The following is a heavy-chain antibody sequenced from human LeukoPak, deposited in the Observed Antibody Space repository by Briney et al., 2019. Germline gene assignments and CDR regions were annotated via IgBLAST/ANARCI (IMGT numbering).Heavy chain of an antibody. CDR3: ARVLASYYGMDV. CDR1: GFTFSSYS. D-gene: IGHD3-3*02. V-gene: IGHV3-21*01. J-gene: IGHJ6*02. Sequence: PGGSLRLSCAASGFTFSSYSMNWVRQAPGKGLEWVSSISSSSSYIYYADSVEGRFTISRDNAKNSLYLRMNSLRAEDTAVYYCARVLASYYGMDVWGQGTTVTVSS. CDR2: ISSSSSYI.